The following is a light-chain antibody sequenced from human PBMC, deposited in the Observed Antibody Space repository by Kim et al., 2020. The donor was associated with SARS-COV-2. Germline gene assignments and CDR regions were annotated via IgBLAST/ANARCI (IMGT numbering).Light chain of an antibody. J-gene: IGKJ1*01. CDR3: QQYGSSPWT. CDR2: GAS. Sequence: SPGERATLSCMASQSVSSSYLAWYQQKPGQAPRLLIYGASSRATGIPDRFSGSGSGTDFTLTISRLEPEDFAVYYCQQYGSSPWTFGQGTKVDSK. V-gene: IGKV3-20*01. CDR1: QSVSSSY.